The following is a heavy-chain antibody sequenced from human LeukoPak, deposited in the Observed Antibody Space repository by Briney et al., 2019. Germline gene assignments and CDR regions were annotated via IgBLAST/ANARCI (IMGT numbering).Heavy chain of an antibody. CDR2: FYSGST. V-gene: IGHV4-59*08. Sequence: SETLSLTCTVSGGSISSYYWSWIRQPPGKGLEWIGYFYSGSTSYNVSLKSRVTISVDTSKNQVSLKLSPVTAADTAVYYCARSDCTSGVCYSFDFWGQGTLVSVSS. D-gene: IGHD2-8*01. J-gene: IGHJ4*02. CDR3: ARSDCTSGVCYSFDF. CDR1: GGSISSYY.